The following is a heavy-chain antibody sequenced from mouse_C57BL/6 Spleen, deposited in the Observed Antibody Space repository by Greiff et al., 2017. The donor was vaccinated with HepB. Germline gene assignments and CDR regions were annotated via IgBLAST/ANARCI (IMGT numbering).Heavy chain of an antibody. D-gene: IGHD2-3*01. CDR2: IDPSDSET. CDR1: GYTFTSYW. J-gene: IGHJ2*01. CDR3: AREFYDGYYLDY. V-gene: IGHV1-52*01. Sequence: VQLQESGAELVRPGSSVKLSCKASGYTFTSYWMHWVKQRPIQGLEWIGNIDPSDSETHYNQKFKDKATLTVDKSSSTAYMQLSSLTSEDSAVYYCAREFYDGYYLDYWGQGTTLTVSS.